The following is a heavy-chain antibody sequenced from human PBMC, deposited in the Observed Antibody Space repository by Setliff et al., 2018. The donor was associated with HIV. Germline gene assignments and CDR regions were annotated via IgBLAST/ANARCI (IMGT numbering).Heavy chain of an antibody. CDR3: ARVFLEWLLYRPDYVMDV. CDR1: GFTFSSYE. Sequence: GGSLRLSCAASGFTFSSYEMNWVRQAPGKGLEWVSDISSSGRTMYYADSVKGRFTISRDNAKNSLYLQMNSLRAEDTAVYYCARVFLEWLLYRPDYVMDVWGRGTTVTLSS. V-gene: IGHV3-48*03. D-gene: IGHD3-3*01. J-gene: IGHJ6*02. CDR2: ISSSGRTM.